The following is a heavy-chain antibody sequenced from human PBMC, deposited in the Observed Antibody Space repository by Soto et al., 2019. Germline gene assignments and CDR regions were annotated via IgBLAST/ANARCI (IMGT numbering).Heavy chain of an antibody. CDR1: AGTFDSYT. D-gene: IGHD3-10*01. CDR2: IIPMLRMA. Sequence: QVQLVQSGAEVKKPGSSVKVSCSASAGTFDSYTISWVRQVPGHGLEWMGRIIPMLRMANFAQNFQGRVTMNADESTSTAYMVLSSLRSEDTAVYFCAPNYGSGRTHFDHWGQGTPVSVTS. CDR3: APNYGSGRTHFDH. V-gene: IGHV1-69*02. J-gene: IGHJ4*02.